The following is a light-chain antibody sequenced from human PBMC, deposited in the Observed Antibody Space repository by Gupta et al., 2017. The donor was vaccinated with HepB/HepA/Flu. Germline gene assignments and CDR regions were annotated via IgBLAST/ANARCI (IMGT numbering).Light chain of an antibody. J-gene: IGLJ3*02. Sequence: QSVLTQPPSLSGAPGQRVTISCTGSSSNIGTPYDIHWYQQLPGTAPKLIMYDSNNRPSGVPNRFSGSKSGTSASLAIPGLQAEDEADYYCQSYDSSRSAWVFGGGTKLTVL. CDR2: DSN. CDR1: SSNIGTPYD. V-gene: IGLV1-40*01. CDR3: QSYDSSRSAWV.